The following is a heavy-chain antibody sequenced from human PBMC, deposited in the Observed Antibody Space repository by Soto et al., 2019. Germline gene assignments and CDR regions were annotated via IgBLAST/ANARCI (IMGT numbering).Heavy chain of an antibody. Sequence: EVQLLESGGGLVQPGGSLRLSCAASGFTFSSYAMHWVRQAPGKGLEWVSLISWDGGSTYYADSVKGRFTISRDNSKNSLYLQMNSLRAEDTALYYCAKDTSSSSHYYFDYWGQGTLVTVSS. D-gene: IGHD6-6*01. CDR3: AKDTSSSSHYYFDY. J-gene: IGHJ4*02. CDR1: GFTFSSYA. V-gene: IGHV3-43D*04. CDR2: ISWDGGST.